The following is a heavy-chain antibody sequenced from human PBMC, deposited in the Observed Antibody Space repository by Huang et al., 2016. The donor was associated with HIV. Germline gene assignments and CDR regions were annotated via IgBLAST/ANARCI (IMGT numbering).Heavy chain of an antibody. CDR3: ARGIRYFGVVAYFDY. J-gene: IGHJ4*02. D-gene: IGHD3-3*01. V-gene: IGHV3-48*02. Sequence: EVQLVESGGGLVQPGGSLRLSCAASGFTFSCYSMNWVRQAPGKGLEWVSYISSSSTIYYADAVKGRFTISRDNAKNSLFLQMNSLRDEDTAVYYCARGIRYFGVVAYFDYWGQGALVTVSS. CDR1: GFTFSCYS. CDR2: ISSSSTI.